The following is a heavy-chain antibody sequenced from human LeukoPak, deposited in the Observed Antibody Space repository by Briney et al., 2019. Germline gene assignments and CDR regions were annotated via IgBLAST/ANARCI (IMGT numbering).Heavy chain of an antibody. CDR3: AKGYSKNDY. Sequence: GGSLRLSCAASGFTFNTYGMHWVRQAPGKGLEWVAVISYDGSNKYYADSVKGRFTISRDNSKNTLYLQINSLRAEDTAPYYCAKGYSKNDYWGQGTLVTVSS. J-gene: IGHJ4*02. CDR2: ISYDGSNK. V-gene: IGHV3-30*18. CDR1: GFTFNTYG. D-gene: IGHD6-13*01.